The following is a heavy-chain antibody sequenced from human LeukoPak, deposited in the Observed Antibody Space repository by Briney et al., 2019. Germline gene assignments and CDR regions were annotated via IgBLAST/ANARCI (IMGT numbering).Heavy chain of an antibody. V-gene: IGHV4-34*01. CDR3: ARGAGRRTYFDY. CDR2: INHSGST. D-gene: IGHD6-13*01. CDR1: GGSFSGYY. J-gene: IGHJ4*02. Sequence: PSETLSLTCAVYGGSFSGYYWNWIRQPPGKGLEWIGEINHSGSTNYNPSLKSRLTFSVDTSKNQFSLRLSSVTAADTAVYYCARGAGRRTYFDYWGQGTLVTVSP.